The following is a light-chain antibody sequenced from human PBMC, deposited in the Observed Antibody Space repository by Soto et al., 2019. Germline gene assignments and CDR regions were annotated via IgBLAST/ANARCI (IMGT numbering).Light chain of an antibody. V-gene: IGKV3-20*01. CDR3: QQYDDSLTWT. Sequence: EIVLTQSPGTLSLSPGERATLSCGASQTVGSNYIAWYQQRPGQAPRLLIYAASSRATGIPDRFSGSGSGTDFTLTISRLEPEDFAVYYCQQYDDSLTWTFGQGTKVEIK. J-gene: IGKJ1*01. CDR1: QTVGSNY. CDR2: AAS.